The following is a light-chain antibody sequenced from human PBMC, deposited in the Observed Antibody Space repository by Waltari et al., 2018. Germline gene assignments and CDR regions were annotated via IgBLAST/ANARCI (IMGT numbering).Light chain of an antibody. Sequence: EIMFTQSPATLSLSTGERATLSCRASQSISKYLARYQQKPGQAPRLLIYETSRRATVIPDRFSGSGSGTDFSLTISRLEPEDFAVYYCQKYERLPATFGQGTKVEFK. V-gene: IGKV3-20*01. J-gene: IGKJ1*01. CDR2: ETS. CDR3: QKYERLPAT. CDR1: QSISKY.